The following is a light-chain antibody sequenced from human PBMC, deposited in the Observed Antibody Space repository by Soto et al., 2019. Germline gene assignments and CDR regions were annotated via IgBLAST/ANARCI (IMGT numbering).Light chain of an antibody. V-gene: IGKV1-39*01. CDR3: QQSYSSLGFT. J-gene: IGKJ3*01. Sequence: DIQMTQSPSSLSASVGDRVTITCRASESISNNLNWYQHKPGKAPKVLIYAASSLQSGVPSRFSGSGSGTDFILIITSLQAEDFATYYCQQSYSSLGFTLGHGTKVDL. CDR2: AAS. CDR1: ESISNN.